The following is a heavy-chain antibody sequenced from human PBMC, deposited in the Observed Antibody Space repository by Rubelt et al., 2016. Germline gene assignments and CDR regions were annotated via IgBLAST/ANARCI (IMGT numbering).Heavy chain of an antibody. CDR2: FYYSGST. CDR1: GGSISSSSYY. D-gene: IGHD5-18*01. Sequence: QLQLQESGPGLVKPSETLSLTCTVSGGSISSSSYYWGWIRQPPGKGLEWIGSFYYSGSTFYNPSLKGRVTISVDTSKNQFSLKLSSVTAADTAVYYCARITAMVDYWGQGTLVTVSS. J-gene: IGHJ4*02. CDR3: ARITAMVDY. V-gene: IGHV4-39*01.